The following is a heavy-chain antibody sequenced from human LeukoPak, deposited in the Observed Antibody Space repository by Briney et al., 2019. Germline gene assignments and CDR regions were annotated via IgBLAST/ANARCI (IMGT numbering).Heavy chain of an antibody. J-gene: IGHJ4*02. CDR3: ARGNIVLMVYAILY. D-gene: IGHD2-8*01. CDR1: GGSISSSSYY. CDR2: IYYSGST. Sequence: SETLSLTCTVSGGSISSSSYYWGWIRQPPGKGLEWIGSIYYSGSTYYNPSLKSRVTISVDTSKNQFSLKPSSVTAADTAVYYCARGNIVLMVYAILYWGQGTLVTVSS. V-gene: IGHV4-39*07.